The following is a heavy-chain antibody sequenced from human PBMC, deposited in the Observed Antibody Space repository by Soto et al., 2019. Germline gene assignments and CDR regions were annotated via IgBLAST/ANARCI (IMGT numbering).Heavy chain of an antibody. D-gene: IGHD3-16*01. CDR1: GGTSNRFA. Sequence: QVQLVQSGTEVKKPGSSVRVSCKASGGTSNRFAFSWVRQAPGQGLEWMGGSIPIFGTANYAPRFQCRATITADESTSTGYMELSGLRSDDTATYYCATGRGSGGFDSWGQGTQVLVSS. V-gene: IGHV1-69*01. CDR2: SIPIFGTA. J-gene: IGHJ4*02. CDR3: ATGRGSGGFDS.